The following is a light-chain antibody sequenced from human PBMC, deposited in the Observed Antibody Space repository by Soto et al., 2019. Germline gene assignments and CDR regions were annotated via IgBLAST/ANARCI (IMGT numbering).Light chain of an antibody. Sequence: QSVLTQPASVSGSPGQSISVSCTGTSSDVGGYDYVSWYQQHPGKVPKLMIYDVSNRPSGVSNRFSGSKSGNTASLTISGLQAEDEADYYCSLWTGTNTLVFGGGTKVTVL. CDR3: SLWTGTNTLV. CDR2: DVS. J-gene: IGLJ3*02. V-gene: IGLV2-14*01. CDR1: SSDVGGYDY.